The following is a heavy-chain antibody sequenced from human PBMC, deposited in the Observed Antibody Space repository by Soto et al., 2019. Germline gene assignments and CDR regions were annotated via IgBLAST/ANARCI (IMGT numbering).Heavy chain of an antibody. J-gene: IGHJ3*02. Sequence: ASLKVSCKASGYTFTSYGISWVRQAPGQGLEGMGWISAYNGNTNYAQKLQGRVTMTTDTSTSTAYMELRSLRSDDTAVYYCAVPSTVTTAFDIWGQGTMVTVSS. D-gene: IGHD4-17*01. CDR1: GYTFTSYG. V-gene: IGHV1-18*01. CDR3: AVPSTVTTAFDI. CDR2: ISAYNGNT.